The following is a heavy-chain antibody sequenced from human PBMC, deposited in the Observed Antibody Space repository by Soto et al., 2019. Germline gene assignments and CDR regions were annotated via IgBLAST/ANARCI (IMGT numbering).Heavy chain of an antibody. Sequence: ASVKVSCKASGYTFTGYYMRWVRQAPGQGLEWMGWINPNSGGTNYAQKFQGWVTMTRDTSISTAYMELSRLRSDDTAVYYCARVGAQLAYGMDVWGQGTTVTVSS. J-gene: IGHJ6*02. CDR1: GYTFTGYY. CDR2: INPNSGGT. D-gene: IGHD6-13*01. CDR3: ARVGAQLAYGMDV. V-gene: IGHV1-2*04.